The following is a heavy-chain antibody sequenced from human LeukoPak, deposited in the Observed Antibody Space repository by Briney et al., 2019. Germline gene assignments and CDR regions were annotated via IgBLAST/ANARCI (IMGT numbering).Heavy chain of an antibody. V-gene: IGHV1-2*02. J-gene: IGHJ4*02. CDR1: GYTFTGYY. D-gene: IGHD3-10*01. Sequence: ASVKVSCKASGYTFTGYYMHWVRQAPGQGLEWMGWINPNSGGTNYAQKFQGRVTMTRDTSISTAYMELSRLRSDDTAVYYCARSDYGSGSYSHWGQGTLVTVSS. CDR3: ARSDYGSGSYSH. CDR2: INPNSGGT.